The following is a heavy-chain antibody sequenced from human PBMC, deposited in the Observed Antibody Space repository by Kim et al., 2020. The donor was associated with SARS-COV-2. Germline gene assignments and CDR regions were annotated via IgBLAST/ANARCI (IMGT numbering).Heavy chain of an antibody. CDR2: IRHDESEK. V-gene: IGHV3-7*01. CDR1: GFTFSSSW. J-gene: IGHJ5*02. CDR3: VKGGWFGLS. Sequence: GGSLRLSCAASGFTFSSSWMTWVRQAPGKGLEWVANIRHDESEKNYVDSSKGRFSISRDNAKNSLYLQMNSLRAEDTAVYYYVKGGWFGLSWGQGILVTVSS. D-gene: IGHD3-10*01.